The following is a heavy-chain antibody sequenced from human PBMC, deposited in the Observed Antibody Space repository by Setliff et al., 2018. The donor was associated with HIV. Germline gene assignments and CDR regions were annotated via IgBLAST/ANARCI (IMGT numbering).Heavy chain of an antibody. Sequence: PSETLSLTCAVYGGPFSGYYWSWIRQPPGKGLEWIGEINHSGSTNYNPSLKSRVTISVDTSKNQFSLKLSSVTAADTAMYHCARDRFHRLHRPYSGSGSLGIQYFDYWGQGTLVT. V-gene: IGHV4-34*01. CDR2: INHSGST. CDR3: ARDRFHRLHRPYSGSGSLGIQYFDY. D-gene: IGHD3-10*01. CDR1: GGPFSGYY. J-gene: IGHJ4*02.